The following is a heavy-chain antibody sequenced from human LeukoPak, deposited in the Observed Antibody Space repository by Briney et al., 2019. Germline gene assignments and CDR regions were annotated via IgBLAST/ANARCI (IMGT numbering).Heavy chain of an antibody. CDR3: ARGDSSGYGPDH. Sequence: PGGSLRLSCAASGFIFSSYRMNWVRQAPGKGLEWVSYISSSSSTIYYADSVKGRFTISRDNAKNSLYLQMNSLRDEDTAVYYCARGDSSGYGPDHWGQGTLVTVSS. CDR1: GFIFSSYR. V-gene: IGHV3-48*02. J-gene: IGHJ5*02. CDR2: ISSSSSTI. D-gene: IGHD3-22*01.